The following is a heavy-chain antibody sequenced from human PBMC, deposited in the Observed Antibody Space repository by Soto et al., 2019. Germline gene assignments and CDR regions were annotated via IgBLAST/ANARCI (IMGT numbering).Heavy chain of an antibody. CDR2: ISGSGGST. D-gene: IGHD3-22*01. CDR1: GFTFSSYA. J-gene: IGHJ4*02. CDR3: AKVSPSGIVVVITTFDY. Sequence: GGSLRLSCAASGFTFSSYAKSWVRQAPGKGLEWVSAISGSGGSTYYADSVKGRFTISRDNSKNTLYLQMNSLRAEDTAVYYCAKVSPSGIVVVITTFDYWGQGTLVTVSS. V-gene: IGHV3-23*01.